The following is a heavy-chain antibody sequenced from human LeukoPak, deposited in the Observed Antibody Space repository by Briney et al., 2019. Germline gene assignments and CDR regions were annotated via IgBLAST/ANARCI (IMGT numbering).Heavy chain of an antibody. CDR3: ARVPRPKYAGGQWDGDY. D-gene: IGHD1-26*01. Sequence: ASVKVSCKASGYTFTGYYMHWVRQAPGQGLEWMGWINPNSGGTNYAQKFQGRVTMTRDTSISTAYMELSRLRSDDTAVYYCARVPRPKYAGGQWDGDYWGQGTLVTVSS. CDR1: GYTFTGYY. J-gene: IGHJ4*02. V-gene: IGHV1-2*02. CDR2: INPNSGGT.